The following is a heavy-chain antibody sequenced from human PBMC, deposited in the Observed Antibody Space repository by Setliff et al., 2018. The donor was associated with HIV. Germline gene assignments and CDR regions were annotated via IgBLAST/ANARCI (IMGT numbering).Heavy chain of an antibody. J-gene: IGHJ4*02. CDR3: ARMYSGDDWSPAGARTRYFDY. CDR2: IYHSGST. D-gene: IGHD5-12*01. V-gene: IGHV4-38-2*01. Sequence: SETLSLTCAVSGYSISSGYYWGWIRQPPGKGLEWIGSIYHSGSTYYNPSLTGRVTISVDKSNNQFSLKLSSVTAADTAVYYCARMYSGDDWSPAGARTRYFDYWGQGTLVTVSS. CDR1: GYSISSGYY.